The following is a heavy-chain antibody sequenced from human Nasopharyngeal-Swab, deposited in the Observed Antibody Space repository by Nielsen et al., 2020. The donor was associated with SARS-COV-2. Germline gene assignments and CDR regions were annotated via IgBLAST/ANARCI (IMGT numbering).Heavy chain of an antibody. CDR2: IRGTGRTT. V-gene: IGHV3-23*01. Sequence: GVLKISCAASGFTFNTYAMAWVRQAPGKGLEWVSSIRGTGRTTYNGDSVKGRFTISRDDFSNTLYLQMNSVRVEDTAVYYCAKLSYTTPSYWGQGTLVTVS. J-gene: IGHJ4*02. CDR3: AKLSYTTPSY. D-gene: IGHD1-26*01. CDR1: GFTFNTYA.